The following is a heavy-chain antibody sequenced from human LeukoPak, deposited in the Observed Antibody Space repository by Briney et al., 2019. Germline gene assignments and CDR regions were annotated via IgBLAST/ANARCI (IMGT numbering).Heavy chain of an antibody. CDR3: ARNYLWDPVGLRLNYFDY. CDR2: ISAYNGNT. D-gene: IGHD3-16*01. V-gene: IGHV1-18*04. J-gene: IGHJ4*02. CDR1: GYTFTSYG. Sequence: GASVKVSCKASGYTFTSYGISWVRQAPGQGLEWMGWISAYNGNTNYAQKLQGRVTMTTDTSTSTAYMELRSLRSGDTAVYYCARNYLWDPVGLRLNYFDYWGQGTLVTVSS.